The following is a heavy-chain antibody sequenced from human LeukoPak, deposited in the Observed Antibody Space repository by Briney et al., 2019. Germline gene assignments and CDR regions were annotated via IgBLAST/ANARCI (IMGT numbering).Heavy chain of an antibody. Sequence: GGSLRLSCAATGFTFSTYWMNWVRQAPGKGLERVANIKQDASEIYYVDSVKGRFTISRDNAKNSLYLQMNSLRAEDTAVYYCVRAMDVWGQGTTVTVSS. V-gene: IGHV3-7*01. J-gene: IGHJ6*02. CDR1: GFTFSTYW. CDR3: VRAMDV. CDR2: IKQDASEI.